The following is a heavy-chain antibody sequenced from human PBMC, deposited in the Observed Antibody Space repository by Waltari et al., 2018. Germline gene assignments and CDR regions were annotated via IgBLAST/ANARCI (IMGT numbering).Heavy chain of an antibody. CDR3: AREDIVSETQWRGNQYRGNSGYDL. CDR1: GFNFNIYG. J-gene: IGHJ4*01. D-gene: IGHD5-12*01. CDR2: TRFDGINK. V-gene: IGHV3-30*02. Sequence: QVFLVESGGGVVQPGDSLRLSCVSSGFNFNIYGMHWFRQVPGQGLEWVAFTRFDGINKHYADSVKGRFTISRDNIKNTLYLQMNSLRREDSAIYYCAREDIVSETQWRGNQYRGNSGYDLWGQGTLVSVSS.